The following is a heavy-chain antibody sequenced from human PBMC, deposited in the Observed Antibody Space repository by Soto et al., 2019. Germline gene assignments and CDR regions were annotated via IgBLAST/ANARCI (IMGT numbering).Heavy chain of an antibody. CDR2: INSDGSST. CDR3: ATHLPNY. CDR1: GFTFSSYW. Sequence: EVQLVESGGGLVQPGGSLRLSCADSGFTFSSYWMHWVRQAPGKGLVWVSRINSDGSSTYYEDSVKGRFTIAIDNAKNTLDLQRNSLISEDTAVYYFATHLPNYWGQVTLVTVSA. V-gene: IGHV3-74*01. J-gene: IGHJ4*02.